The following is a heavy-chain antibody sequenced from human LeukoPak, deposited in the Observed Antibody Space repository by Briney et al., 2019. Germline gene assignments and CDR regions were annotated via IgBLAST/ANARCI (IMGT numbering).Heavy chain of an antibody. Sequence: ASVKVSCKASGYTFTSYGISWVRQAPGQGLEWMGWISAYNGNTNYAQKLQGRVTMTTDTSTSTAYMELRSLRSDDTAVYYCARASVVPYYYYGMDVWGQGTTVTVSS. CDR2: ISAYNGNT. V-gene: IGHV1-18*01. J-gene: IGHJ6*02. CDR1: GYTFTSYG. D-gene: IGHD6-6*01. CDR3: ARASVVPYYYYGMDV.